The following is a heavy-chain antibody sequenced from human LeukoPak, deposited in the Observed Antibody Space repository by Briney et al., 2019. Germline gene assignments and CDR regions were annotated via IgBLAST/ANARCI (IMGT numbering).Heavy chain of an antibody. Sequence: GGSLRLSCAASGFTFSSYAMSWVRQAPGKGLEWVSTISGSGGSTYYADSVKGRFTISRDNSKNTLYLQINSLRAEDTAVYYCAKTPLIPSYYYYYMDVWGKGTTVTVSS. CDR2: ISGSGGST. J-gene: IGHJ6*03. CDR1: GFTFSSYA. CDR3: AKTPLIPSYYYYYMDV. V-gene: IGHV3-23*01.